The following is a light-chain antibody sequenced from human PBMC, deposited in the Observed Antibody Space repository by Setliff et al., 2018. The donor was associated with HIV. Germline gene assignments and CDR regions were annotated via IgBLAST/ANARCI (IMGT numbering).Light chain of an antibody. J-gene: IGLJ3*02. CDR3: QSYDSSLSGWV. Sequence: QSVLAQPPSVSGAPGQRVTISCTGSSSNIGAFYDVHWYQHLPGTAPKLLIYGNSNRPSGVPDRFSGSKSGTSASLAITGLQAEDEADYYCQSYDSSLSGWVFGGGTKSPS. V-gene: IGLV1-40*01. CDR2: GNS. CDR1: SSNIGAFYD.